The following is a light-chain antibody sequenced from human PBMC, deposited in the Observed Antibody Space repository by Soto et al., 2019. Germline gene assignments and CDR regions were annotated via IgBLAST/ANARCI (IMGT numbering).Light chain of an antibody. CDR1: SSDIGAYDY. CDR2: EGT. Sequence: QSVLTQPPSASGSPGQSVIISCAGSSSDIGAYDYVSWFQQHPGKAPKLLIFEGTNRPSGVSNRFSGSKSGNTASLTISGLQAEDEAIYFCSSSTNTNTLVIFGGGTQLTVL. V-gene: IGLV2-14*01. J-gene: IGLJ2*01. CDR3: SSSTNTNTLVI.